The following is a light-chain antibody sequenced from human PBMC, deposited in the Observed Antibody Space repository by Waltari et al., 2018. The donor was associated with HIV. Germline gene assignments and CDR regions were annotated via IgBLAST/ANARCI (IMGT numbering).Light chain of an antibody. J-gene: IGLJ3*02. Sequence: QAVLTQPSSLSASPGASASLTCTLRSGINVGTYRIYWYQQKPGSPPQYLLRYKSDSDKRQGSGVPIRFSGSKDASANAGILLISGLQSEDEADYYCMIWHSSAWVFGGGTKLTVL. CDR1: SGINVGTYR. V-gene: IGLV5-45*03. CDR2: YKSDSDK. CDR3: MIWHSSAWV.